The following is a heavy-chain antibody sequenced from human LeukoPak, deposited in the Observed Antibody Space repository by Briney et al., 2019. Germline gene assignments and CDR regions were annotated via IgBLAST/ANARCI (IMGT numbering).Heavy chain of an antibody. V-gene: IGHV1-69*04. CDR1: GGTFSSYA. CDR3: ARDLYYYDSSGYYYVGRFDP. J-gene: IGHJ5*02. CDR2: IIPILGIA. Sequence: SVKVSCKASGGTFSSYAISWVRQAPGQGPEWMGRIIPILGIANYAQKFQGRVTITADKSTSTAYMELSSLRSEDTAVYYCARDLYYYDSSGYYYVGRFDPWGQGTLVTVSS. D-gene: IGHD3-22*01.